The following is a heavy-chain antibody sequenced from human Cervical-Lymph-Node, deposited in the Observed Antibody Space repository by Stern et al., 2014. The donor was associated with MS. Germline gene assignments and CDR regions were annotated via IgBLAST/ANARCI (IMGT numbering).Heavy chain of an antibody. CDR3: ATSAGFYSAMDV. Sequence: QVQLVQSGAEVKKPGSSVKVSCRTSGGTFSNSAFSWIRQAPGQGLDWMGAIIPIFGTATYAQRSQGRVTISAHESTNTAYMELSSLRSEDTAVYYCATSAGFYSAMDVWGPGTTVAVSS. CDR1: GGTFSNSA. CDR2: IIPIFGTA. V-gene: IGHV1-69*01. D-gene: IGHD2-21*01. J-gene: IGHJ6*02.